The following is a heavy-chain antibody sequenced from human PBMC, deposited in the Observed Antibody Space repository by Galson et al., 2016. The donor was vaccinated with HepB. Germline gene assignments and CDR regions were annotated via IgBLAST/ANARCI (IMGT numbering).Heavy chain of an antibody. V-gene: IGHV4-61*08. CDR3: ARARGRSFVEFPEAYFDY. D-gene: IGHD3-10*01. J-gene: IGHJ4*02. CDR2: IYYTGTT. CDR1: GGSVNSGGYF. Sequence: TLSLTCSVSGGSVNSGGYFWSWIRQPPGKRLQWIGYIYYTGTTNYNPSLKSRVSMSLGTSNNQFSLKLNSVTAADTALYFCARARGRSFVEFPEAYFDYWGQGTLVTVSS.